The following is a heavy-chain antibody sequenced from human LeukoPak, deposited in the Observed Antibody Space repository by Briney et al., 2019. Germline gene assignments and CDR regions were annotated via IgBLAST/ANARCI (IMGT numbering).Heavy chain of an antibody. CDR1: GLTFSNYG. D-gene: IGHD5-24*01. CDR2: LWYDGSIK. V-gene: IGHV3-33*02. J-gene: IGHJ6*03. CDR3: ARGRDGYNYYYYYYMDV. Sequence: GGSLRLFCAPSGLTFSNYGMHWVRQAPGKGLEWLAILWYDGSIKYYADSAKGRFTISRDNSKNTVFLQMNSLRAEDTAVYYCARGRDGYNYYYYYYMDVWGKGTTVTVSS.